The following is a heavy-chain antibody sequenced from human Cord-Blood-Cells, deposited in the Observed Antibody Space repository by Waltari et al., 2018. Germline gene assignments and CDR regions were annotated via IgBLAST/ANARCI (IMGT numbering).Heavy chain of an antibody. V-gene: IGHV4-34*01. CDR1: GGSFSGYY. CDR2: INHSGST. Sequence: QVQLQQWGAGLLKPSETLSLTCAVYGGSFSGYYWSWIRQPPGKGLEWIGEINHSGSTNYNPSLKRRVTISVDTSKSQCSLKLSSVTAADTAVYYCARPDRTGDAFDIWGQGTMVTVSS. J-gene: IGHJ3*02. D-gene: IGHD1-1*01. CDR3: ARPDRTGDAFDI.